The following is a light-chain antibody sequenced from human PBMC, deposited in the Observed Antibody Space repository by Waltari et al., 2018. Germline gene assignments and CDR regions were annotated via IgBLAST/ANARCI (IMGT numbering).Light chain of an antibody. J-gene: IGKJ4*01. CDR1: QSVSSNK. CDR3: QQYGTSLLVT. CDR2: GAS. V-gene: IGKV3-20*01. Sequence: EIVLTQSPGTLSLSPGERATLSCRASQSVSSNKLAWYQQKPGQAPRRLIYGASSRATDTPDRVSGSGSGTDFTLTISRLEPEDFAVYYCQQYGTSLLVTFGGGTKVEIK.